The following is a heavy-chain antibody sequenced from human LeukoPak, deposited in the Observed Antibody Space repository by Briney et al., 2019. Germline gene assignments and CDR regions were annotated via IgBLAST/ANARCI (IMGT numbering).Heavy chain of an antibody. D-gene: IGHD2-21*02. Sequence: GGSLRLSCEASGFTFSTYWMRWVRQAPGKGLEWVGNINQDGTEKHFVDSMRGRFTISRDNAKNSLVLQMNSLTDEDTAVYYCASQRLAYCGGDCQDYWGQGTLVTVSS. J-gene: IGHJ4*02. CDR3: ASQRLAYCGGDCQDY. CDR2: INQDGTEK. V-gene: IGHV3-7*01. CDR1: GFTFSTYW.